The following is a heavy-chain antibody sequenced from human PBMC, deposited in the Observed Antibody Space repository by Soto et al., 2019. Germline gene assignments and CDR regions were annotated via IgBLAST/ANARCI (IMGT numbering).Heavy chain of an antibody. CDR1: GGSISSSNW. CDR3: AKEGDCYGGSCPLDY. Sequence: SETLSLTCAVSGGSISSSNWWSWVRQPPGKGLEWIGEIFPTGSTKYTPSLRSRVAVSLDKSKNQFSLRLTSVTAADTAVYYCAKEGDCYGGSCPLDYWGQGILVTVSS. V-gene: IGHV4-4*02. D-gene: IGHD2-15*01. CDR2: IFPTGST. J-gene: IGHJ4*02.